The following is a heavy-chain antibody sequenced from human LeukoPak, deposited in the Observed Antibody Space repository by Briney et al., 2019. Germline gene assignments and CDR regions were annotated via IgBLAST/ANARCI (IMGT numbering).Heavy chain of an antibody. D-gene: IGHD3-10*01. Sequence: SETLSLTCAVYGGSYSGYYWSWIRQHPGKGLEWIGEINHSGSTNYNPSLNSRVTISVDTSKNQFSLNLSSVTAADTAVYYCARGRYFGSGYDYWGQGTLVTVSS. V-gene: IGHV4-34*01. CDR1: GGSYSGYY. CDR3: ARGRYFGSGYDY. J-gene: IGHJ4*02. CDR2: INHSGST.